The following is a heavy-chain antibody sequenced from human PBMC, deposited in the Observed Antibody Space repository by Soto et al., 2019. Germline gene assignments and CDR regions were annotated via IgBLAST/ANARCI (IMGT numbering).Heavy chain of an antibody. D-gene: IGHD1-20*01. CDR1: GFTFSSDG. J-gene: IGHJ6*03. V-gene: IGHV3-33*01. CDR3: ARGIDNWTPRGADYYSYMDV. CDR2: IWYDGSNK. Sequence: PLRLSCAASGFTFSSDGMHWVRQAPGKGLEWVAVIWYDGSNKYYADSVKGRFTISRDNSKNTLYLQMNSLRAEDTAVYYCARGIDNWTPRGADYYSYMDVWGKGTTVTVSS.